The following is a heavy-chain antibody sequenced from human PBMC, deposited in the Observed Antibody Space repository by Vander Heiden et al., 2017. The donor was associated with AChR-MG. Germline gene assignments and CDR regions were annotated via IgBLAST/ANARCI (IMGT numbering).Heavy chain of an antibody. Sequence: QLQLQESGPRLVKPSETLSLTRTVAGGSMRGDTYYWRWIRQPPGKGLQWLVGIYYSGSTYYNPSLKGRVTISVDTSKNQFSLKLSSVTAADTAVYYCARHGDGLRYTSSSDYWGQGTLVTVSS. CDR3: ARHGDGLRYTSSSDY. CDR2: IYYSGST. J-gene: IGHJ4*02. D-gene: IGHD6-13*01. V-gene: IGHV4-39*01. CDR1: GGSMRGDTYY.